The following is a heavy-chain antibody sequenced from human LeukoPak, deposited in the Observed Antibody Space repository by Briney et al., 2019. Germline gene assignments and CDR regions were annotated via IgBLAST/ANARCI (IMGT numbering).Heavy chain of an antibody. J-gene: IGHJ3*02. CDR2: ISSSSSYI. Sequence: GGSLRLSCAASGFTFSSYSMNWVRQAPGKGLEWVSSISSSSSYIYYADSGKGRFTVSRDNAKNSLYLQMNSLGAEDTAVYYCARSLWCGELVAFDIWGQGTMVTVS. CDR1: GFTFSSYS. CDR3: ARSLWCGELVAFDI. D-gene: IGHD3-10*01. V-gene: IGHV3-21*01.